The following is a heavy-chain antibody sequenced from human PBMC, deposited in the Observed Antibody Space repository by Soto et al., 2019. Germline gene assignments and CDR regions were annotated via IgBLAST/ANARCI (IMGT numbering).Heavy chain of an antibody. CDR2: IYPGDSDT. V-gene: IGHV5-51*01. CDR3: ARSGGGQKRQPPKYCYGMDV. Sequence: PGESLQIPWKGSGYTFTSHWIGCVRQMPGKGLELMGIIYPGDSDTRYSPSFQGQVTISADKSISPANLQWSSLKASDTAMYYCARSGGGQKRQPPKYCYGMDVWGQGTTGTVSS. D-gene: IGHD6-13*01. J-gene: IGHJ6*02. CDR1: GYTFTSHW.